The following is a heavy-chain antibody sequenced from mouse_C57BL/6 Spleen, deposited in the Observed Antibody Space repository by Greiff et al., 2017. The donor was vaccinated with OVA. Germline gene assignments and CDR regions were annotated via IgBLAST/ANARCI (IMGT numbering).Heavy chain of an antibody. D-gene: IGHD2-4*01. CDR2: ISSGGDYI. V-gene: IGHV5-9-1*02. J-gene: IGHJ2*01. CDR3: TRVYYDYAFDY. CDR1: GFTFSSYA. Sequence: EVKLMESGEGLVKPGGSLKLSCAASGFTFSSYAMSWVRQTPEKRLEWVAYISSGGDYIYYADTVKGRFTISRDNARNTLYLQMSSLKSEDTAMYYCTRVYYDYAFDYWGQGTTLTVSS.